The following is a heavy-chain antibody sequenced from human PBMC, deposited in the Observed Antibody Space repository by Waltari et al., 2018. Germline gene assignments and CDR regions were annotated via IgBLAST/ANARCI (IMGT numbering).Heavy chain of an antibody. CDR1: GYTLSNNY. V-gene: IGHV1-69-2*01. J-gene: IGHJ3*02. Sequence: EVRLLQSGAEVKKPGTTLKISCRLSGYTLSNNYIHWIQQAPGKGLQCMGLVDPEDGQTIYAEALQGRISMTADSSTETVYMELTSLTSDDSAVYYCATALGDSISASRPFEIWGQGTVITVSS. CDR3: ATALGDSISASRPFEI. CDR2: VDPEDGQT. D-gene: IGHD3-3*02.